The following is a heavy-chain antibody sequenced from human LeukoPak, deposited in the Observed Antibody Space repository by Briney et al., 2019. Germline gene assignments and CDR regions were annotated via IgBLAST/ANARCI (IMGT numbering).Heavy chain of an antibody. V-gene: IGHV3-21*01. CDR3: AREGVYYYGSGYAFDI. D-gene: IGHD3-10*01. CDR1: GFTFSSYG. CDR2: ISSSSSYI. Sequence: GGSLRLSCAASGFTFSSYGMNWVRQAPGKGLEWVSSISSSSSYIYYADSVKGRFTISRDNAKNSLYLQMNSLRAEDTAVYYCAREGVYYYGSGYAFDIWGQGTMVTVSS. J-gene: IGHJ3*02.